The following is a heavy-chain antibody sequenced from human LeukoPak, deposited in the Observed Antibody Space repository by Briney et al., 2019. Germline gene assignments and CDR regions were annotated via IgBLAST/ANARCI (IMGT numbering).Heavy chain of an antibody. CDR3: ASYFGDAYYYDSSGYYRYDY. CDR2: IIPIFGTA. J-gene: IGHJ4*02. Sequence: SVKVSCKASGGTFSSYAISWVREAPGQGLEWMGRIIPIFGTANYAQKFQGRVTITTDESTSTAYMELSSLRSEDTAVYYCASYFGDAYYYDSSGYYRYDYWGQGTLVTVSS. D-gene: IGHD3-22*01. CDR1: GGTFSSYA. V-gene: IGHV1-69*05.